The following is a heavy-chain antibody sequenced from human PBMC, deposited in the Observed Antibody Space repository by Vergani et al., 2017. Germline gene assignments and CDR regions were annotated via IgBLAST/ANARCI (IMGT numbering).Heavy chain of an antibody. D-gene: IGHD6-19*01. CDR2: INPSGGHT. CDR1: GYTFSNYY. Sequence: QVQVVQSGAEVKKSGASVKVSCKTSGYTFSNYYMHWVRQAPGQGLEWIGIINPSGGHTNYAQKFQGRVTMTRDTSTSTVYMELSSLRSEDTAIYYCARAGSGWYGDDAFDIWGQGTMVTVSS. CDR3: ARAGSGWYGDDAFDI. J-gene: IGHJ3*02. V-gene: IGHV1-46*01.